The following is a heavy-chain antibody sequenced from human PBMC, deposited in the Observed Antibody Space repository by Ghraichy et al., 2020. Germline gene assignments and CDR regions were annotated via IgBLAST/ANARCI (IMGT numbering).Heavy chain of an antibody. V-gene: IGHV4-39*01. Sequence: SETLSLTCTVSGGSIINSNYFWGWIRQPPGKALEWIANIYYSGSTYYNPSLRSRVTLSIETSQNQFSLMLSSVTAADTALYYCVRAPCRAGSCKYWYFDLWGRGTLVSVSS. CDR2: IYYSGST. CDR3: VRAPCRAGSCKYWYFDL. J-gene: IGHJ2*01. CDR1: GGSIINSNYF. D-gene: IGHD2-15*01.